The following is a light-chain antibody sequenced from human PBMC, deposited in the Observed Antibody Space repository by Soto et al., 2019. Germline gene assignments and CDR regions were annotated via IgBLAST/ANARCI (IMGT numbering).Light chain of an antibody. Sequence: EIVMTQSPATLSVSPGERATLSFSASQSVSSNLAWYQQKPGQAPRLLIYGASTRATGIPARFSGSGSGTEFTLTISSLQSEDFAVYYCQQYNNWLSITFGQGTRLEI. CDR1: QSVSSN. V-gene: IGKV3-15*01. CDR3: QQYNNWLSIT. J-gene: IGKJ5*01. CDR2: GAS.